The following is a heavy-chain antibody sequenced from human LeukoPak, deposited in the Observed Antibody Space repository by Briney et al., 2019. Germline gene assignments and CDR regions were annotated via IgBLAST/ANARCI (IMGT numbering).Heavy chain of an antibody. CDR3: ARDNTMVRDPYFDY. CDR2: INHSGST. Sequence: PSETLSLTCAVYGGSFSGYYWSWIRQPPGKGLEWIGEINHSGSTNYNPSLKSRVTISVDTTKNQFSLKLSSVTAADTAVYYCARDNTMVRDPYFDYWGQGTLVTVSS. J-gene: IGHJ4*02. D-gene: IGHD3-10*01. CDR1: GGSFSGYY. V-gene: IGHV4-34*01.